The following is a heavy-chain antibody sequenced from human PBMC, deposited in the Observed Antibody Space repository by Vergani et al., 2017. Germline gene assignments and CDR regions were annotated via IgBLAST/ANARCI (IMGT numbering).Heavy chain of an antibody. D-gene: IGHD4-11*01. CDR2: IWYDGSNK. CDR1: GFTFSSYG. J-gene: IGHJ6*02. CDR3: AGDRGTTVTNYDYYGMDV. Sequence: QVQLVESGGGVVQPGRSLRLSCAASGFTFSSYGMHWVRQAPGKGLEWVAVIWYDGSNKYYADSVKGRFTISRDNSKNTLYLQMNSLRAEDTAVYYCAGDRGTTVTNYDYYGMDVWGQGTTVTVSS. V-gene: IGHV3-33*01.